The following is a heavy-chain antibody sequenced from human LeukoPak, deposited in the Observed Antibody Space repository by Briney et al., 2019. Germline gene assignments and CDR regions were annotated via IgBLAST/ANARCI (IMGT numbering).Heavy chain of an antibody. V-gene: IGHV4-38-2*01. CDR1: GYYIGSGLF. J-gene: IGHJ4*02. CDR3: ATESSGTFIY. D-gene: IGHD1-26*01. CDR2: MYHSGRD. Sequence: SETLSLTCDVSGYYIGSGLFWAWIRQSPVKGLEWIGTMYHSGRDYYDPSLNSRVTISMDTSSNQFSLRVNSVTAADTAFYYCATESSGTFIYGRQGTLVTVSS.